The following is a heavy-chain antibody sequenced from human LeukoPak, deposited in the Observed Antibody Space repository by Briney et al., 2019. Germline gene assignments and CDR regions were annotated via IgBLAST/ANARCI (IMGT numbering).Heavy chain of an antibody. CDR3: AKVSGVVPAAIGPEDY. J-gene: IGHJ4*02. CDR2: ISGGGTTT. Sequence: GGSLRLSCAASGFTFSHSALSWVRQAPGKGLEWVSLISGGGTTTYYADSVKGRFTITRDNSKNTLYLQMNSLRAEDTAVYYCAKVSGVVPAAIGPEDYWGQGTLVTVSS. D-gene: IGHD2-2*02. CDR1: GFTFSHSA. V-gene: IGHV3-23*01.